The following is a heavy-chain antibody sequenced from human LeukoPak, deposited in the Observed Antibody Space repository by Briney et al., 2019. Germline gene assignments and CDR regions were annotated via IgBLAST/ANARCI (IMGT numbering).Heavy chain of an antibody. CDR3: ARSREKGGRRIYYYYGMDV. Sequence: SQTLSLTCTVSGGSISSGGYYWSWIRQHPGKGLEWIGYIYYSGSTYYNPSLKSRVTISVDTSKNQFSLKLSSVTAADTAVYYCARSREKGGRRIYYYYGMDVWGQGTTVTVSS. CDR1: GGSISSGGYY. J-gene: IGHJ6*02. CDR2: IYYSGST. V-gene: IGHV4-31*03. D-gene: IGHD2/OR15-2a*01.